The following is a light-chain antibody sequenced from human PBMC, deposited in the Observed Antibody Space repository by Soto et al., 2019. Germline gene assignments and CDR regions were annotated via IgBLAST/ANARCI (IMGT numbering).Light chain of an antibody. CDR1: SGNIASNF. J-gene: IGLJ2*01. CDR3: QSYDDTSPVV. CDR2: ENH. V-gene: IGLV6-57*01. Sequence: NFMLTQPHSVSESPGKTVTISCTRSSGNIASNFVQWFQQRPGSSPSTVIYENHQRPSGVSNRFSGSVDSSSNSASLTISGLQTEDEADYNCQSYDDTSPVVFGGGTKLTVL.